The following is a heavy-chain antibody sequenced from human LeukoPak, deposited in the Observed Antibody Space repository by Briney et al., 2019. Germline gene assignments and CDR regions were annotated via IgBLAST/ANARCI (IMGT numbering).Heavy chain of an antibody. Sequence: GASVKVSCKASGGTFSSYAISWVRQAPGQGLEWMGGIIPIFGTANYAQKFQGRVTITADESTSTAYMELSSLRSEDTAVYYCARPHTHSSGPYDAFDIWGQGTMVTVSS. CDR1: GGTFSSYA. J-gene: IGHJ3*02. CDR2: IIPIFGTA. V-gene: IGHV1-69*13. CDR3: ARPHTHSSGPYDAFDI. D-gene: IGHD6-19*01.